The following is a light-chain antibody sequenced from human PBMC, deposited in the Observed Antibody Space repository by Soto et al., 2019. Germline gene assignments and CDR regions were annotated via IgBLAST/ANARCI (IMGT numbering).Light chain of an antibody. Sequence: EIVLTQSPATLSLSPGERATLSCRASPTARSYLAWYQQKPGQAPRLLIYDVSNRATGVPARFSGSGSETDFSLTISSLEPEDFATYYCQQYSIYWNTFGQGTKLEIK. CDR3: QQYSIYWNT. J-gene: IGKJ2*01. CDR1: PTARSY. V-gene: IGKV3-11*01. CDR2: DVS.